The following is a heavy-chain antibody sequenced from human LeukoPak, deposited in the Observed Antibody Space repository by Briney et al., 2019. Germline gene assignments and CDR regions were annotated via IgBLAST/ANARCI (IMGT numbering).Heavy chain of an antibody. CDR3: ARPYYYDSRIDP. V-gene: IGHV4-30-4*01. J-gene: IGHJ5*02. D-gene: IGHD3-22*01. CDR1: GVAISSGDYY. Sequence: TSETLSLTCTVSGVAISSGDYYWSLIRQPPEKGLEWIGYTYYSGSTYYNPSLKSRVTISVDTSKNQFSLKLSSVTAADTAVYYCARPYYYDSRIDPWGQGTRVTVSS. CDR2: TYYSGST.